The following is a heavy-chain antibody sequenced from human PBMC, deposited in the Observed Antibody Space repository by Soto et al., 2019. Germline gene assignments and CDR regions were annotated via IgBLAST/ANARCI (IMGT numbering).Heavy chain of an antibody. CDR2: IYWDDDK. J-gene: IGHJ5*02. V-gene: IGHV2-5*02. D-gene: IGHD6-6*01. CDR1: GFSLSTSGVG. Sequence: SGPTLVNPTQTLTLTCTFSGFSLSTSGVGVGWIRQPPGKALEWLTLIYWDDDKRYSPALKSRLTITKDTSKNQVVLTTTNMAPVDTATYCCAHRREYSSSSNWFDPWGQGTLFTVSS. CDR3: AHRREYSSSSNWFDP.